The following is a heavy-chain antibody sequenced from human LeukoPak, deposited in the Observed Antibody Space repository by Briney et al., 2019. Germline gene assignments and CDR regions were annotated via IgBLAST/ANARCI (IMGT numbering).Heavy chain of an antibody. Sequence: SETLSLTCTVSGGSISSSSYYWGWIRQPPGKGLEWIGSIYYSGSTYYNPSLKSRVTISVDTSKNQFSLKLSSVTAADTAVYYCARVREHYYGSGSESLYYFDYWGQGTLVTVSS. CDR3: ARVREHYYGSGSESLYYFDY. J-gene: IGHJ4*02. V-gene: IGHV4-39*07. CDR1: GGSISSSSYY. D-gene: IGHD3-10*01. CDR2: IYYSGST.